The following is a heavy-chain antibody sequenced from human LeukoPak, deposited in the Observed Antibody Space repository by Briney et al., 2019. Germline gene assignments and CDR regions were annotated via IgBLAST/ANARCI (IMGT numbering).Heavy chain of an antibody. CDR1: GFTFSSFA. Sequence: GESLRLSCAASGFTFSSFAMHWVRQAPAKGLEWVAVISYDASNNFYADSVQGRFTISRDNSKNTLFLQMNSLGAEDTAVFYCARARSVGPPTGFDYWGQGTLVTVSS. V-gene: IGHV3-30-3*01. CDR2: ISYDASNN. J-gene: IGHJ4*02. D-gene: IGHD4-23*01. CDR3: ARARSVGPPTGFDY.